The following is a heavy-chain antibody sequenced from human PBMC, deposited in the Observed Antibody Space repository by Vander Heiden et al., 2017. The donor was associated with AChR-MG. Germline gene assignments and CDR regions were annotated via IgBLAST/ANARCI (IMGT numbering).Heavy chain of an antibody. CDR3: VKDGSTTTKRGMDA. Sequence: EVQLVESGGGLAQPGGSLRLSCSAPGFIFRRYAMHWVRQAPGKGLEYVSGISSNGGGTYYADAVKGRFTISRDNSPNTLDLQMSSMRAEDTAVYYCVKDGSTTTKRGMDAWGQGTTVTVSS. D-gene: IGHD2-2*01. CDR2: ISSNGGGT. J-gene: IGHJ6*02. CDR1: GFIFRRYA. V-gene: IGHV3-64D*06.